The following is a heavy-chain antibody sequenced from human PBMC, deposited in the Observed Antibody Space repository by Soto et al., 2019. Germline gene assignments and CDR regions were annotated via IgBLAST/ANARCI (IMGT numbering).Heavy chain of an antibody. V-gene: IGHV1-69*06. CDR1: GGTFSSYA. CDR2: IIPIFGTA. CDR3: AREVYFDSTPDAVDY. J-gene: IGHJ4*02. D-gene: IGHD3-9*01. Sequence: GASVKVSCKASGGTFSSYAISWVRQAPGQGLEWMGGIIPIFGTANYAQKFQGRVTITADKSTSTAYMELSSLRSEDTAVYYCAREVYFDSTPDAVDYWGQGTLVTVS.